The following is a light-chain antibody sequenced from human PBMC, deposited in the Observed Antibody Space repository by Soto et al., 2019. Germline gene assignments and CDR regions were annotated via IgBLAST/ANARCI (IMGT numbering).Light chain of an antibody. J-gene: IGKJ1*01. CDR3: QQYQNLWT. CDR1: QTIYSN. CDR2: RAS. V-gene: IGKV3-15*01. Sequence: IGLTQSPATLSLSPGERATLSCRASQTIYSNVAWYQQRPGQPPRLLIYRASSRATGIPARFSGSGSGTEFTLTINSLQSEDFAVYCCQQYQNLWTFGQGTKVDIK.